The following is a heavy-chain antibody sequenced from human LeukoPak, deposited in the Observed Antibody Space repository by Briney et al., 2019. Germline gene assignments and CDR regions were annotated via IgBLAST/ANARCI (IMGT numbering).Heavy chain of an antibody. Sequence: GGSLRLSCAASGFTFDDYAMHWVRHAPGKGLEWVSGISWNSGSIGYADSVKGRFTISRDNAKNSLYLQMNSLRAEDTALYYCAKVFIASCYSCWFDPWGQGTLVTVSS. D-gene: IGHD2-2*02. CDR2: ISWNSGSI. V-gene: IGHV3-9*01. J-gene: IGHJ5*02. CDR1: GFTFDDYA. CDR3: AKVFIASCYSCWFDP.